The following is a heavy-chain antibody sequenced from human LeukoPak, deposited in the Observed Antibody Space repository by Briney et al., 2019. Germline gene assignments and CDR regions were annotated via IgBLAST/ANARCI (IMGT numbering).Heavy chain of an antibody. Sequence: SETLSLTCTVSGGSISSYYWSWIRQPPGKGLEWIGYIYYSGSTNYNPSLKSRVTISVDTSKNQFSLKLSSVTAADTAVYYCARGNKDLGGITWDFHQDVWGKGTTVTVSS. CDR1: GGSISSYY. CDR2: IYYSGST. J-gene: IGHJ6*04. D-gene: IGHD1/OR15-1a*01. V-gene: IGHV4-59*01. CDR3: ARGNKDLGGITWDFHQDV.